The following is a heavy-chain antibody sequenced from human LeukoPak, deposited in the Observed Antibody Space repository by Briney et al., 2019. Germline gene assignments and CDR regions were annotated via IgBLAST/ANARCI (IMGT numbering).Heavy chain of an antibody. V-gene: IGHV4-4*07. Sequence: SETLSLTCTVSGGSISSYYWSWIRQPAGKGLEWIGRMYNSGSTNYNPSLKSRVTMSVDTSKNQFSLKLSSVTAADTAVYYCARVGSSSGYLGSFDYWGHGTLVTVSS. D-gene: IGHD5-12*01. J-gene: IGHJ4*01. CDR3: ARVGSSSGYLGSFDY. CDR2: MYNSGST. CDR1: GGSISSYY.